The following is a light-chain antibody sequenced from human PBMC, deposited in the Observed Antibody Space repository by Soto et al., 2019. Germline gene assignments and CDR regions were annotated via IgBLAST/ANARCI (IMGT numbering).Light chain of an antibody. Sequence: EIVLTQSPGTLSLSPGERATLSCRASQSVSSSYLAWYQQKPGQAPRLLIYGASSRATGIPDRFSGSGSGTDFTLTISSLEPEDFAVYYCQHRGNWPLTFGGGTKVDIK. CDR3: QHRGNWPLT. V-gene: IGKV3D-20*02. CDR1: QSVSSSY. J-gene: IGKJ4*01. CDR2: GAS.